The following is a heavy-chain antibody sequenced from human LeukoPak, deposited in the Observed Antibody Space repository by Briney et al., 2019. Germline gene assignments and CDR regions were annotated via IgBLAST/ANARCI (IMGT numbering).Heavy chain of an antibody. CDR3: XXXXYYYDSSGYFVY. J-gene: IGHJ4*02. D-gene: IGHD3-22*01. CDR2: ISGSGGST. CDR1: GFTFDDYA. V-gene: IGHV3-23*01. Sequence: PGGSLRLSCAASGFTFDDYAMHWVRQAPGKGLEWVSAISGSGGSTYYADSVKGRFTISRDNSKNTLYLQMNSLRAEDTAVYYXXXXXYYYDSSGYFVYWGQGTLVTVSS.